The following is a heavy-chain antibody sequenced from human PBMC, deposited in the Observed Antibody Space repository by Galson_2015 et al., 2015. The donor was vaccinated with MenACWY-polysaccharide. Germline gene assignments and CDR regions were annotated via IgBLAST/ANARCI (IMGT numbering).Heavy chain of an antibody. V-gene: IGHV3-30*03. D-gene: IGHD6-13*01. CDR3: AREGDTYRSGRYGS. CDR1: GVTFSNYG. CDR2: ISYDGGTK. Sequence: SLRLSCAASGVTFSNYGMHWVRQAPGKGLEWVAVISYDGGTKYYADSVKGRFTISSDKSRNTLYLQMDSLRPEDTAVYFCAREGDTYRSGRYGSWGQGTTVTAS. J-gene: IGHJ6*02.